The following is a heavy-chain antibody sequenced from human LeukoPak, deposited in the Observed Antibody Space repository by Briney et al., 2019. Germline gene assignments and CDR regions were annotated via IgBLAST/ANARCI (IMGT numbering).Heavy chain of an antibody. CDR2: ISYDGSNK. CDR3: ARDIRFLEWLLAHCGMDV. CDR1: GFTFNSYA. V-gene: IGHV3-30-3*01. J-gene: IGHJ6*02. Sequence: GGSLRLSCAASGFTFNSYAMHWVRQAPGKGLEWVAVISYDGSNKYYADSVKGRFTISRDNSKNTLYLQMNSLRAEDTAVYYCARDIRFLEWLLAHCGMDVWGQGTTVTVSS. D-gene: IGHD3-3*01.